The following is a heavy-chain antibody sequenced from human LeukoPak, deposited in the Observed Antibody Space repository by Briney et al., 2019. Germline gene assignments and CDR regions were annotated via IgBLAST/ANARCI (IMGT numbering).Heavy chain of an antibody. J-gene: IGHJ4*02. CDR2: TYYSGST. CDR3: ARTTLYYFDY. D-gene: IGHD1-26*01. Sequence: SETLSLTCTVSGGSISSYYCSWIRQPPGKGLEWIGYTYYSGSTNYNPSLKSRVTISVDTSKNQFSLKLSSVTAADTAVYYCARTTLYYFDYWGQGTLVTVSS. V-gene: IGHV4-59*01. CDR1: GGSISSYY.